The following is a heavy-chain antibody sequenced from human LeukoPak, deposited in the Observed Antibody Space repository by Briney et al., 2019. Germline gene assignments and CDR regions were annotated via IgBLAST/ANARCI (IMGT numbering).Heavy chain of an antibody. Sequence: PSETLSLTCTVTDGSISSSSYYWGWIRLPPGKGLEWLGIIYYSGSNYYNPSLKSRVTISADTSKNQSSLKLSSVTASDTAVYYCARARITRTLNHWFDPCGQGTLVTVSS. CDR2: IYYSGSN. J-gene: IGHJ5*02. CDR3: ARARITRTLNHWFDP. CDR1: DGSISSSSYY. V-gene: IGHV4-39*07. D-gene: IGHD1-7*01.